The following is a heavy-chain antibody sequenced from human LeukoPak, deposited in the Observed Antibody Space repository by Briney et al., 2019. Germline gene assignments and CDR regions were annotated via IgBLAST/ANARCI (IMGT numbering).Heavy chain of an antibody. Sequence: GGSLRLSCAASGFTFSSYGTHWVRQAPGKGLEWVAVISYDGSNKYYADSVKGRFTISRDNSKNTLYLQMNSLRAEDTAVYYCAKDGDYGDYSFDYWGQGTLVTVSS. CDR3: AKDGDYGDYSFDY. CDR1: GFTFSSYG. V-gene: IGHV3-30*18. J-gene: IGHJ4*02. D-gene: IGHD4-17*01. CDR2: ISYDGSNK.